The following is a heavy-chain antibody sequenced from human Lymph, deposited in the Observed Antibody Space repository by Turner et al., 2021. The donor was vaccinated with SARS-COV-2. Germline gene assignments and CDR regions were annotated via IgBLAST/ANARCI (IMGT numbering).Heavy chain of an antibody. J-gene: IGHJ6*02. CDR2: IIPILGIA. D-gene: IGHD3-16*01. CDR3: ARSAARGRGGGVFYYYYGMDV. CDR1: GGTFSSYA. Sequence: QVQLVQSGAEVKKPGSSVKVSCKASGGTFSSYAISWVRQAPGQGLEWMGGIIPILGIANYAQRFQGRVTITADKSTSTAYLELSGLRSEDTAVYYGARSAARGRGGGVFYYYYGMDVWGQGTTVTVSS. V-gene: IGHV1-69*10.